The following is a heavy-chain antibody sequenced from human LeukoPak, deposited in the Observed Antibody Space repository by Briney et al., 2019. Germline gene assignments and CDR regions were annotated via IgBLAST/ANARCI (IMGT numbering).Heavy chain of an antibody. CDR1: GYAFTSYA. CDR2: INAGNGNT. D-gene: IGHD6-19*01. J-gene: IGHJ5*02. Sequence: ASVKVSCKASGYAFTSYAMHWVRQAPGQRLEWMGWINAGNGNTKYSQKFQGRVTITRDTSASTAYKELSSLRSEDTAVYYCARSAGYSSGWYIGWFDPWGQGTLVTVSS. CDR3: ARSAGYSSGWYIGWFDP. V-gene: IGHV1-3*01.